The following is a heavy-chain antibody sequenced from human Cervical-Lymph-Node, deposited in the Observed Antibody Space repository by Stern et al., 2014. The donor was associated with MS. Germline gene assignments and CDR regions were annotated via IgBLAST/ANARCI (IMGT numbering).Heavy chain of an antibody. CDR2: IYHGGRP. V-gene: IGHV4-30-2*01. D-gene: IGHD2-2*01. CDR1: GGSINSGGYS. J-gene: IGHJ4*02. CDR3: VRALAVSTITFDY. Sequence: QLQLQESGSRLVKPSQTLSLTCTVAGGSINSGGYSWNWIRQPPGKGLEWIGYIYHGGRPIYTPSLKSRVTISQDTSKNQFSLDLTSVTAADTAVYYCVRALAVSTITFDYWGQGILVTVSS.